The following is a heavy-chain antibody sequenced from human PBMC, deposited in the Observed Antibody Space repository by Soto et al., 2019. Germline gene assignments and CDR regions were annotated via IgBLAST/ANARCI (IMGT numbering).Heavy chain of an antibody. CDR2: ISGSGGST. J-gene: IGHJ4*02. CDR1: GFTFSSYA. D-gene: IGHD6-13*01. V-gene: IGHV3-23*01. CDR3: AKDPPHSSSWFRYFDY. Sequence: GGSLRLSCAASGFTFSSYAMSWVRQAPGKGLEWVSAISGSGGSTYYADSVKGRFTISRDNSKNTLYLQMNSLRAEDTAVYYCAKDPPHSSSWFRYFDYWGQGTLVTVSS.